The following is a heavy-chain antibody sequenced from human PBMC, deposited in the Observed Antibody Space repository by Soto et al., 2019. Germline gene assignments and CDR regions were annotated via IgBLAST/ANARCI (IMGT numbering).Heavy chain of an antibody. CDR2: IYPGDSVT. V-gene: IGHV5-51*01. D-gene: IGHD2-15*01. CDR3: ARTRIPRYCSGGSCYQLYYFDY. J-gene: IGHJ4*02. CDR1: GYSFTSYW. Sequence: GESLKISCKGSGYSFTSYWIGWVRQMPGKGLEWMGIIYPGDSVTRYSPSFQGQVTISADKSISTAYLQWSSLKASDTAMYYCARTRIPRYCSGGSCYQLYYFDYWGQGTLVTVSS.